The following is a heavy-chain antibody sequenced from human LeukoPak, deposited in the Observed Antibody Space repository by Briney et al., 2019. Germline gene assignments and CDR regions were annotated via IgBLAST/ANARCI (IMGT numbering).Heavy chain of an antibody. V-gene: IGHV4-4*07. Sequence: SETLSLTCAVSGGXISSSNCWSWVRQPAGKGLEWIGRIYSSGSTNYNPSLKSRVTMSPDTSKNQFSLKLSSVTAADTAVYYCARFYGAGSSDYWGQGTLVTVSS. CDR3: ARFYGAGSSDY. CDR2: IYSSGST. D-gene: IGHD3-10*01. J-gene: IGHJ4*02. CDR1: GGXISSSNC.